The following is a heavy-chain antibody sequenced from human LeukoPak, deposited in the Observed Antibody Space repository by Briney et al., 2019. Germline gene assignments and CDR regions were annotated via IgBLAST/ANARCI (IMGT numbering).Heavy chain of an antibody. J-gene: IGHJ5*02. CDR1: GFTFSDFY. Sequence: NPGGSLRLSCEVSGFTFSDFYMSWIRQAPGKGLEWLSYISTGSSFTNYADSVKGRFTISRDNAKNSLYLQMNSLRAEDTAVYYCAREFLRGSWGFDPWGQGTLVTVSS. CDR2: ISTGSSFT. CDR3: AREFLRGSWGFDP. V-gene: IGHV3-11*05. D-gene: IGHD3-10*01.